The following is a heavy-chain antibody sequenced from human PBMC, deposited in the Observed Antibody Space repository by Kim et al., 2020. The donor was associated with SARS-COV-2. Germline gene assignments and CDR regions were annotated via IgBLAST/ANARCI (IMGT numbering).Heavy chain of an antibody. CDR1: GGSVSSGSYY. CDR2: IYYSGST. J-gene: IGHJ5*02. D-gene: IGHD4-4*01. Sequence: SETLSLTCTVSGGSVSSGSYYWSWIRQPPGKGLEWIGYIYYSGSTNYNPSLKSRVTISVDTSKNQFSLKLSSVTAADTAVYYCARDSLDYNRGYWFDPWG. CDR3: ARDSLDYNRGYWFDP. V-gene: IGHV4-61*01.